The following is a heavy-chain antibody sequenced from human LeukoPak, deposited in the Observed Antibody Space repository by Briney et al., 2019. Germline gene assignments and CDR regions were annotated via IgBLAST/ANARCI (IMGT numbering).Heavy chain of an antibody. CDR3: ARVSYSSTWFSDY. Sequence: SETLSLTCTVSRGSISSFYWSWIRQAPGRGLEWIGHIYYSGGTNYNPSLESRVTISIDTSKNQFFLKLTSVTAADTAVYYCARVSYSSTWFSDYWGQGTLVTVSS. V-gene: IGHV4-59*01. CDR1: RGSISSFY. D-gene: IGHD6-13*01. CDR2: IYYSGGT. J-gene: IGHJ4*02.